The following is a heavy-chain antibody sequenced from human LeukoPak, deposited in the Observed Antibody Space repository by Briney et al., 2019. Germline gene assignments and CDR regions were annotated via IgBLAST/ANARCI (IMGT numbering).Heavy chain of an antibody. D-gene: IGHD4-17*01. CDR2: LYRDGST. CDR1: GFTFSNAL. CDR3: ARDQLTETTSG. V-gene: IGHV3-53*01. Sequence: GGSLRLSCAASGFTFSNALMSWVRQAPGKGLEWVSVLYRDGSTYYADSVKGRFTISRDNSKNTLYLQMKSLRAEDTAVYYCARDQLTETTSGWGQGTLVTVSS. J-gene: IGHJ4*02.